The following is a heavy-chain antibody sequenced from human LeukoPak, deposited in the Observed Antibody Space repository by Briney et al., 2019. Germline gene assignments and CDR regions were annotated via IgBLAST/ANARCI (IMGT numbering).Heavy chain of an antibody. CDR2: VSGSGGYT. V-gene: IGHV3-23*01. J-gene: IGHJ4*02. CDR3: AKVTDGYNFFDY. Sequence: GRSLRLSCAASGFTFSSYAMSWVRQAPGKGLDWVSTVSGSGGYTYYADSVKGRFTISRDNSKNTLYLQMSSLRAEDTAIYYCAKVTDGYNFFDYWGQGTLVTVSS. D-gene: IGHD5-24*01. CDR1: GFTFSSYA.